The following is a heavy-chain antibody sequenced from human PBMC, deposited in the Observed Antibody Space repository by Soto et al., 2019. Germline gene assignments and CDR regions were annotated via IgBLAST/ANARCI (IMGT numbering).Heavy chain of an antibody. Sequence: QVQLVQSGAEVKKPASSAKVSCKASGGTSRSLSITWVRQAPGQWLEWMGGITPLFGIPDYPQKFQGRLTITAENSTGTAYLELRSLRSEDTAVYYCARDTHSAGGWFDTWGRGTLVTVSS. CDR1: GGTSRSLS. CDR2: ITPLFGIP. V-gene: IGHV1-69*17. J-gene: IGHJ5*02. D-gene: IGHD2-15*01. CDR3: ARDTHSAGGWFDT.